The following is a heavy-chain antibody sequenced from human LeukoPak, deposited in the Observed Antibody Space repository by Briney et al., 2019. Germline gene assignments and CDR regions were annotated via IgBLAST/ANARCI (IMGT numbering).Heavy chain of an antibody. CDR3: ARDCSSTSCPRGGYYGMDV. V-gene: IGHV4-59*01. D-gene: IGHD2-2*01. CDR2: IYYSGST. Sequence: SETLSLTCTVSGGSISSYYWSWIRQPPGKGLEWIGYIYYSGSTNYNPSLKSRVTISVDTSKNQFSLKLSSVTAAGTAVYYCARDCSSTSCPRGGYYGMDVWGKGTTVTVSS. J-gene: IGHJ6*04. CDR1: GGSISSYY.